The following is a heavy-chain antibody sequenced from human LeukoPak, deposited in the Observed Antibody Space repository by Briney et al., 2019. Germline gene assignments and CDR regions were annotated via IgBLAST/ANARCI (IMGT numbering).Heavy chain of an antibody. J-gene: IGHJ1*01. V-gene: IGHV4-39*07. CDR1: GGSISSSSYY. Sequence: SETLSLTCTVSGGSISSSSYYWGWIRQPPGKGLEWIGSIYYSGSTYYNPSLKSRVTISVDTSKNQFSLKLSSVTAADTAVYYCARGAFEEWLVEHWGQGTLVTVSS. D-gene: IGHD6-19*01. CDR3: ARGAFEEWLVEH. CDR2: IYYSGST.